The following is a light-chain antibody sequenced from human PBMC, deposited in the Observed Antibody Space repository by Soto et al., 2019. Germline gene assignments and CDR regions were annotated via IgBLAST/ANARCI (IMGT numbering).Light chain of an antibody. CDR3: QQYYLIPYT. CDR2: WSS. V-gene: IGKV4-1*01. J-gene: IGKJ2*01. CDR1: QNIFYSHNNNNY. Sequence: DIVLTQSPDSLAVSLGERATINCKSSQNIFYSHNNNNYLAWFQQKPGQPPKMLIFWSSTRESGVPDRFSGSGSGTDFTLTISSLQAEDVAVYYCQQYYLIPYTFGQGTKLEIK.